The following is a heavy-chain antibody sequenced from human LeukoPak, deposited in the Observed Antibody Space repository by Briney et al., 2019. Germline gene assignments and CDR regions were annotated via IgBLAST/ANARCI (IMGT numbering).Heavy chain of an antibody. V-gene: IGHV1-58*02. D-gene: IGHD3-10*01. J-gene: IGHJ6*02. CDR1: GFTFTSSA. CDR3: AALLLWFGESPSEDYYGMAV. Sequence: LEASVKVSCKASGFTFTSSAMQWVRQARGQRLEWVGWIVVGSGNTNYALKFQERVTITRDMSTSTAYMELSSLRSEDTAVYYCAALLLWFGESPSEDYYGMAVWGQGTTVTVSS. CDR2: IVVGSGNT.